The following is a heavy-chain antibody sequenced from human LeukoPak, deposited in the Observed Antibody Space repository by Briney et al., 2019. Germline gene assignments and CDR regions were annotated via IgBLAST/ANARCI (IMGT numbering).Heavy chain of an antibody. J-gene: IGHJ4*02. Sequence: SETLSLTCTVSGGSISSSSYYWVWIRQPPGKGLKWIGSIYYRGSTYYNPSLKNRVTISVDTSKNQFSLKLTSVTAADTAVYYCASFYGSGGPFDYWGQGTLVTVSS. D-gene: IGHD3-10*01. CDR2: IYYRGST. CDR3: ASFYGSGGPFDY. V-gene: IGHV4-39*01. CDR1: GGSISSSSYY.